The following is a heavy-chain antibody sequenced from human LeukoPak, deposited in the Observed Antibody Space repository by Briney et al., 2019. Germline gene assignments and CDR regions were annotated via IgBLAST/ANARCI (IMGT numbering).Heavy chain of an antibody. V-gene: IGHV3-21*01. J-gene: IGHJ4*02. CDR2: SSSSSTYI. CDR1: GFSFSTYY. CDR3: VRESHGSFDY. Sequence: PGGSLRLSCAASGFSFSTYYVNWVRQAPGKGLEWVSCSSSSSTYIYYSDSVRGRFAISRDNAKNSLYLQMNSLRAEDTAVYYCVRESHGSFDYWGQGSLVTVSS.